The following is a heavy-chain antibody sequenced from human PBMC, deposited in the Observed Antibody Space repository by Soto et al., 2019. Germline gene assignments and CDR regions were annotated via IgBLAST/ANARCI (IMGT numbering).Heavy chain of an antibody. CDR3: SRADGQRAVAGPTDD. V-gene: IGHV3-30-3*01. J-gene: IGHJ3*01. Sequence: GGSLRLSCAASGFTFSSYAMHWVRQAPGKGLEWVAVISYDGSNKYYADSVKGRFTISRDNSKNTLYLQMNRLRAEDTAVYYCSRADGQRAVAGPTDDWGQGTMVTVSS. D-gene: IGHD6-19*01. CDR2: ISYDGSNK. CDR1: GFTFSSYA.